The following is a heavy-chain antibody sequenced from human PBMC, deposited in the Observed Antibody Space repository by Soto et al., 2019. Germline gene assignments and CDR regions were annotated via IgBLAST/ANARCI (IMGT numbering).Heavy chain of an antibody. Sequence: SETLSLTCAVYGGSFSGYYWSWIRQPPGKGLEWIGEINHSGSTNYNPPLKSRVTISVDTSKNQFSLKLSSVTAADTAVYYCARAGAQVLLWFGESSLGMDVWGQGTTVT. CDR3: ARAGAQVLLWFGESSLGMDV. V-gene: IGHV4-34*01. CDR2: INHSGST. J-gene: IGHJ6*02. D-gene: IGHD3-10*01. CDR1: GGSFSGYY.